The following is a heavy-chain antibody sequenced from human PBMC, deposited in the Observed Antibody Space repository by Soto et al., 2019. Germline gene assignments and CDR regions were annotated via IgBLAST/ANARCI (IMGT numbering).Heavy chain of an antibody. CDR3: ARGGISHWAYFYYMDV. Sequence: SETLSLTCVVSGVSLIDYFWIWLRQPPGMALEWIGEINHLGSINYNPSLKSRVTMSVDTSKNQFSLTLNSVTAADTATYYCARGGISHWAYFYYMDVWDRGTTVTVSS. V-gene: IGHV4-34*01. CDR1: GVSLIDYF. J-gene: IGHJ6*03. CDR2: INHLGSI. D-gene: IGHD2-21*01.